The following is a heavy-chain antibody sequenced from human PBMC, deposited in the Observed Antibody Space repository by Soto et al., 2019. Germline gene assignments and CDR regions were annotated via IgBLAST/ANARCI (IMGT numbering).Heavy chain of an antibody. J-gene: IGHJ3*02. Sequence: ESLKISCKGSGYSFTSYWIGWVRQMPGKGLEWMGIIYPGDSDTRYSPSFQGQVTISADKSISTAYLQWSSLKASDTAMYYCARQNYDILTGYSSPGAFDIWGQGTMVTVSS. CDR3: ARQNYDILTGYSSPGAFDI. CDR2: IYPGDSDT. CDR1: GYSFTSYW. V-gene: IGHV5-51*01. D-gene: IGHD3-9*01.